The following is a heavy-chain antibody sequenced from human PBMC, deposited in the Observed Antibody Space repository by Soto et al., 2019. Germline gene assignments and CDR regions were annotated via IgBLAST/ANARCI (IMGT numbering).Heavy chain of an antibody. CDR3: ASGRETYYYDISWPWGGGRGFAP. V-gene: IGHV1-69*01. J-gene: IGHJ5*02. D-gene: IGHD3-22*01. Sequence: QVQLVQSGAEVKKPGSSVKVSCKASGGTFSSYAISWVRQAPGQGLEWMGGIIPIFGTANYAQKFQGRVTITADESTSTAYMELSSLRSEDTAVYYCASGRETYYYDISWPWGGGRGFAPWGQGTLVTVSS. CDR2: IIPIFGTA. CDR1: GGTFSSYA.